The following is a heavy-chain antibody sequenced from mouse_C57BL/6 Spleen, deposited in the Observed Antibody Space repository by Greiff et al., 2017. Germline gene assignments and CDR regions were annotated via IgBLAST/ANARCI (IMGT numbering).Heavy chain of an antibody. CDR3: ARHYAKGIYDDCCPARCAY. CDR2: FYPGSGSI. J-gene: IGHJ3*01. V-gene: IGHV1-62-2*01. CDR1: GYTFTEYT. D-gene: IGHD1-1*01. Sequence: VQLQQSGAELVKPGASVKLSCKASGYTFTEYTINWVKQRSGQGLEWIGWFYPGSGSIKYTEKFKDKATLTAEKSSSTVYMELSSLTSEDSAVYFCARHYAKGIYDDCCPARCAYWGQGTLVTVSA.